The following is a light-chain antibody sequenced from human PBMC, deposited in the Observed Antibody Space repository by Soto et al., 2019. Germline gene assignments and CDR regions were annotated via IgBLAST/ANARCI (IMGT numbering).Light chain of an antibody. V-gene: IGKV1-39*01. J-gene: IGKJ4*01. CDR2: TAS. CDR1: QSIISY. CDR3: QQGYSTPLT. Sequence: DIPMTQSPSSLSASVGDRVIITCRASQSIISYLNWYRQKPGKAPKLLIYTASNLQSGVSSRFSGSGSGTDFTLTISSLQPEDFATYYCQQGYSTPLTFGGGTKVDI.